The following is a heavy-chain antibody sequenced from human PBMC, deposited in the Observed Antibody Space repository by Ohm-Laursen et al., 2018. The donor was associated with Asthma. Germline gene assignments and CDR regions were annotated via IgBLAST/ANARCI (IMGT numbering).Heavy chain of an antibody. CDR1: GASFSTYY. CDR2: IYSTGST. J-gene: IGHJ3*02. V-gene: IGHV4-59*07. CDR3: ARGYDYVWGSYRDDAFDI. D-gene: IGHD3-16*02. Sequence: SDTLSLTCTLSGASFSTYYWGWIRQPPGKGLEWIGYIYSTGSTNYNPSLESRVTISIDTSTNQFSLKLSSVTAADTAVYYCARGYDYVWGSYRDDAFDIWGQGTMVTVSS.